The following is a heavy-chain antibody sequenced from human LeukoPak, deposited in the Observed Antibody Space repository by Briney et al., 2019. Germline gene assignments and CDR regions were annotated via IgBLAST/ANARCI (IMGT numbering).Heavy chain of an antibody. D-gene: IGHD6-19*01. V-gene: IGHV3-23*01. J-gene: IGHJ5*02. CDR2: IDKTGGAT. CDR3: AKEAGVAGKYDP. CDR1: GLTFSTYA. Sequence: GGSLRLSCAVSGLTFSTYAMTWVRQAPGKGLEWVSSIDKTGGATTYTDSVKGRFTISGDNSKNTLYLQMTSLRADDTAIYYCAKEAGVAGKYDPWGQGTLVIVSS.